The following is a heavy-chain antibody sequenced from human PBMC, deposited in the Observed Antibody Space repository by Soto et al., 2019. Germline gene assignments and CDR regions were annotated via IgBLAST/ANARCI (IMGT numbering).Heavy chain of an antibody. CDR2: IYYSGST. V-gene: IGHV4-59*08. J-gene: IGHJ4*02. CDR3: ARQVVGGTIDY. Sequence: SETLPLTCTVSGGSISSYYWSWIRQPPGKGLEWIGYIYYSGSTNYNPSLKSRVTISVDTSKNQFSLSLSSVTAGDTAVYYCARQVVGGTIDYWGQGTLVTVSS. CDR1: GGSISSYY. D-gene: IGHD1-26*01.